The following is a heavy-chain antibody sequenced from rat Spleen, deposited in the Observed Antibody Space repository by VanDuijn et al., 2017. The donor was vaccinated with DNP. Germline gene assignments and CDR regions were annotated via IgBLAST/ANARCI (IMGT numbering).Heavy chain of an antibody. D-gene: IGHD1-11*01. V-gene: IGHV5-19*01. CDR1: GFTFSYYG. J-gene: IGHJ2*01. CDR3: TTDFERGY. CDR2: ISGSGGST. Sequence: EVQVVESGGGLVQPGRSLKLSCAASGFTFSYYGMAWVRQAPKKGLEWVASISGSGGSTSYRDSVKGRFTISRDNAKSTLYLQMDSLRSEDTATYYCTTDFERGYWGQGVMVTVSS.